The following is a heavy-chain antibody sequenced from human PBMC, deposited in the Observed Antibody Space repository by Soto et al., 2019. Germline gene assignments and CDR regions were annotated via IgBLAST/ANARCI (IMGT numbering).Heavy chain of an antibody. CDR2: LHYSGSA. J-gene: IGHJ4*02. CDR1: GASMNDYY. D-gene: IGHD3-16*01. V-gene: IGHV4-59*01. Sequence: SETLSLTRTVSGASMNDYYGSWIRQSPGKGLEHIGYLHYSGSANYNPSLKSRVTISMDTSKNQFSLKLSSVTAADTAIYYCARSGHIFAGVFWGQGILVTVSS. CDR3: ARSGHIFAGVF.